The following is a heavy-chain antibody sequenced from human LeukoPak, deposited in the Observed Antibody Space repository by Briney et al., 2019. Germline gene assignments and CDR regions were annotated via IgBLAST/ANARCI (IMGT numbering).Heavy chain of an antibody. Sequence: GGSLRLSSAASGFTFSSYGMHWVRQAPGKGLEWVAFIRYDGSNKYYADSVKGQFTISRDNSKNTLYLQMNSLRAEDTAVYYCAKDWYSGSYFDYWGQGTLVTVSS. CDR2: IRYDGSNK. D-gene: IGHD1-26*01. J-gene: IGHJ4*02. CDR1: GFTFSSYG. CDR3: AKDWYSGSYFDY. V-gene: IGHV3-30*02.